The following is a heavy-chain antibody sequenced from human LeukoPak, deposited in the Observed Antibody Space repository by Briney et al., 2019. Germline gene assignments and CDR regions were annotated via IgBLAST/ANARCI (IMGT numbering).Heavy chain of an antibody. J-gene: IGHJ4*02. Sequence: NPGGSLRLSCAASGFIFSDYYMGWIRQAPGKGLEWVSYISNRNNIIYYADSVKGRFTISRDNAKNSLYLQVNSLRAEDTAVYYCARDLLYCGGDCPGDYWGQGTLVTVSS. CDR1: GFIFSDYY. CDR2: ISNRNNII. V-gene: IGHV3-11*04. D-gene: IGHD2-21*02. CDR3: ARDLLYCGGDCPGDY.